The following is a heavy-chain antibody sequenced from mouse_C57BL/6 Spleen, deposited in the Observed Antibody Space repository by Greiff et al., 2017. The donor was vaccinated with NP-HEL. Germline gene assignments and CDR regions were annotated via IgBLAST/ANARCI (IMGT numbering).Heavy chain of an antibody. J-gene: IGHJ2*01. CDR1: GYAFSSSW. CDR3: ARNLLPLYFDY. V-gene: IGHV1-82*01. D-gene: IGHD2-1*01. CDR2: IYPGDGDT. Sequence: QVQLQQSGPELVKPGASVKISCKASGYAFSSSWMNWVKQRPGKGLEWIGRIYPGDGDTNYNGKFKGKATLTADKSSSTAYMQLSSLTSEDSAVYFCARNLLPLYFDYWGQGTTLTVSS.